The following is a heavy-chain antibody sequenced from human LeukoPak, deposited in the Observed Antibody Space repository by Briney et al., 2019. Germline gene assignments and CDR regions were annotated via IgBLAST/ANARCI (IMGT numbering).Heavy chain of an antibody. D-gene: IGHD3-22*01. CDR1: GLTFSSYS. Sequence: GGSLRLSCAASGLTFSSYSMNWVRQAPGKGLELVSSISSSSSYIYYADSVKGRFTISRDNAKNSLYLQMNSLRAEDTAVYYCARLDSSGPFDYWGQGTLVTVSS. CDR3: ARLDSSGPFDY. CDR2: ISSSSSYI. J-gene: IGHJ4*02. V-gene: IGHV3-21*01.